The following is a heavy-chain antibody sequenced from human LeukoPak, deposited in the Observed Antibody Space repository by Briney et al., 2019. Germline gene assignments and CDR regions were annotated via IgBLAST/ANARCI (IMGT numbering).Heavy chain of an antibody. CDR1: GGSISSYY. CDR2: IYTSGST. J-gene: IGHJ3*02. Sequence: SETLSLTRTVSGGSISSYYWSWIRQPAGKGLGWIGRIYTSGSTNYNPSLKSRVTMSVDTSKNQFSLKLSSVTAADTAVYYCAREIVVTVDAFDIWGQGTMVTVSS. CDR3: AREIVVTVDAFDI. D-gene: IGHD3-22*01. V-gene: IGHV4-4*07.